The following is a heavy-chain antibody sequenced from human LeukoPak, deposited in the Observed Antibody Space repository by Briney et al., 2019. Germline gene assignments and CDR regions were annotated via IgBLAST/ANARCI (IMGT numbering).Heavy chain of an antibody. CDR2: ISSSGSTI. D-gene: IGHD2-15*01. CDR3: AREDRPQYYYYYMDV. V-gene: IGHV3-48*03. J-gene: IGHJ6*03. CDR1: GFTFSSYE. Sequence: GGSLRLSCAASGFTFSSYEMNWVRQAPGKGLEWVSYISSSGSTIYYADSVKGRFTISRDNAKNSLYLQMNSLRAEDTAVYYCAREDRPQYYYYYMDVWGKGTTVTVS.